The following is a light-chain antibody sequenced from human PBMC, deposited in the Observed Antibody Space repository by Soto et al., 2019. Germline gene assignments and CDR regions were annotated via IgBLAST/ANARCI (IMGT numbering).Light chain of an antibody. CDR1: SSNMGTNT. V-gene: IGLV1-44*01. J-gene: IGLJ1*01. CDR3: AVWDDSLNGHV. Sequence: QSVLTQPPSAPGTPGQRVIISCYGSSSNMGTNTVHWFQQFPGTAPKLLIYTNDQRPSGVPDRFSGSNSGTSASLAISGLQSEDEADYYCAVWDDSLNGHVFGTGTKVTVL. CDR2: TND.